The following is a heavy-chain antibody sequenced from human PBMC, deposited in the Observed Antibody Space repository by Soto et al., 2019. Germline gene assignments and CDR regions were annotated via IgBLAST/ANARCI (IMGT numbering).Heavy chain of an antibody. V-gene: IGHV1-18*01. Sequence: ASLKVSCKSSGSTFTSYGIICVRHSPGQGLEWMGWISAYNGKTNYAQKLQGRVTMTTDTSTSTAYMELRSLRSDDTAVYYCARDCPVPPATPNNWFDTWGQGTLVTVSS. CDR3: ARDCPVPPATPNNWFDT. CDR1: GSTFTSYG. CDR2: ISAYNGKT. D-gene: IGHD2-2*02. J-gene: IGHJ5*02.